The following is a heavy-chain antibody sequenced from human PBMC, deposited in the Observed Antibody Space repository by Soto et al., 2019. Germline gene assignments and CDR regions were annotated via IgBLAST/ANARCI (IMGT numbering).Heavy chain of an antibody. CDR2: INHSGST. CDR1: GGSFSGYY. V-gene: IGHV4-34*01. J-gene: IGHJ5*02. D-gene: IGHD2-15*01. CDR3: ARDLVAEAATTPNWFDP. Sequence: PSETLSLTCAVYGGSFSGYYWSWIRQPPGKGLEWIGEINHSGSTNYNPSLKSRATISVDTSKNQFSLKLTSVTAADTAVYYCARDLVAEAATTPNWFDPWGQGTLVTVYS.